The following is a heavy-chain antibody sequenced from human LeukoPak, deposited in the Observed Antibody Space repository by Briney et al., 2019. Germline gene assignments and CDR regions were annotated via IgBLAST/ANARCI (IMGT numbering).Heavy chain of an antibody. D-gene: IGHD1-26*01. CDR3: ARAPLSGSYLINWFDP. CDR1: GFTFSSYE. CDR2: ISSSGSTI. V-gene: IGHV3-48*03. Sequence: PGGSLRLSCAASGFTFSSYEMNWVRQAPGKGLEWVSYISSSGSTIYYADSVKGRFTISRDNAKNSLYLQMNSLRAEDTAVYYCARAPLSGSYLINWFDPWGQGTLVTVSS. J-gene: IGHJ5*02.